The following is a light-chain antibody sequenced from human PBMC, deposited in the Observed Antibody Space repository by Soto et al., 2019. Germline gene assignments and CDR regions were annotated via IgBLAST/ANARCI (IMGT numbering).Light chain of an antibody. Sequence: QSALTQPASVSGSPGQSITISCTGTNNDVGGYDYVSWFQQHPGKAPKLMIYEVTYRPSGVSNRFSGSKSGNTASLTISGLQAEDEADYYCSSYTSRSTLVFGGGTQLTVL. CDR2: EVT. CDR1: NNDVGGYDY. CDR3: SSYTSRSTLV. V-gene: IGLV2-14*01. J-gene: IGLJ2*01.